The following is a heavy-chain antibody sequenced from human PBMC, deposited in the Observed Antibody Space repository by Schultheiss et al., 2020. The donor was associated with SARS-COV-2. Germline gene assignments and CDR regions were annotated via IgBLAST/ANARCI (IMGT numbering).Heavy chain of an antibody. Sequence: GGSLRLSCAASGFTFSSYGMHWVRQAPGKGLEWVAVISYDGSNKYYADSVKGRFTISRDNSKNTLYLQMNSLRAEDTAVYYCARAGGRSSVLRYYGMDVWGQGTTVTVSS. CDR2: ISYDGSNK. CDR3: ARAGGRSSVLRYYGMDV. V-gene: IGHV3-30*19. CDR1: GFTFSSYG. J-gene: IGHJ6*02. D-gene: IGHD6-19*01.